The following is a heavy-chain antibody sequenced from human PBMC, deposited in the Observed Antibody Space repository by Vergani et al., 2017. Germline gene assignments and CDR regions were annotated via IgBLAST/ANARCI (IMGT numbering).Heavy chain of an antibody. CDR3: AREVIGAVAYFDL. CDR2: IVVGSGNT. V-gene: IGHV1-58*01. Sequence: MQLVQSGPEVKKPGTSVKVSCKASGFTFTSSAVQWVRQARGQRLEWIGWIVVGSGNTNYAQKFQERVTITRDMSTSTAYMELSSLRSEDTAVYYCAREVIGAVAYFDLWGRGTLVTVSS. CDR1: GFTFTSSA. J-gene: IGHJ2*01. D-gene: IGHD6-19*01.